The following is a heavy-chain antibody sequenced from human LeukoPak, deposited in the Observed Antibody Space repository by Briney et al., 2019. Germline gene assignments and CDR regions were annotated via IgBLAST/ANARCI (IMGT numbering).Heavy chain of an antibody. CDR3: ARYWSRQQLNYFYFDY. J-gene: IGHJ4*02. CDR1: GYTFTSYG. Sequence: GASVKVSCKASGYTFTSYGISWVRQAPGQGLEWMGWISAYNGNTNYAQKLQGRVTMTTDTSTSTAYMELRSLRSDDTAVYYCARYWSRQQLNYFYFDYWGQGTLVTVSS. V-gene: IGHV1-18*01. CDR2: ISAYNGNT. D-gene: IGHD6-13*01.